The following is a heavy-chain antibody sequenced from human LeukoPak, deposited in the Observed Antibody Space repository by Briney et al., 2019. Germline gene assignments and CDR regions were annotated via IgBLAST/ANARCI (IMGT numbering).Heavy chain of an antibody. J-gene: IGHJ3*02. CDR1: GFTFSVFA. Sequence: GGSLRLSCAASGFTFSVFAMHWVRQAPGKGLEWVAAISYDARNKYYAVSVRGRFTISRDNSRNTLFLQLNSLKAEDTAVYFCARGTTDIVADISDAFDIWGQGSVVTVSS. CDR2: ISYDARNK. CDR3: ARGTTDIVADISDAFDI. V-gene: IGHV3-30*04. D-gene: IGHD5-12*01.